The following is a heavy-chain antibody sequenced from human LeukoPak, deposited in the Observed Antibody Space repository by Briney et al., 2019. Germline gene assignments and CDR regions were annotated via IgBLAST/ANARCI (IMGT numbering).Heavy chain of an antibody. CDR2: IYYSGST. Sequence: SETLSLTCAVYGGSISSSSYYWGWIRQPPGKGLEWIGSIYYSGSTYYNPSLKSRVTISVDTSKNQFSLKLSSVTAADTAVYYCARHRGGSYPWGYFQHWGQGTLVTVSS. D-gene: IGHD1-26*01. CDR1: GGSISSSSYY. J-gene: IGHJ1*01. V-gene: IGHV4-39*01. CDR3: ARHRGGSYPWGYFQH.